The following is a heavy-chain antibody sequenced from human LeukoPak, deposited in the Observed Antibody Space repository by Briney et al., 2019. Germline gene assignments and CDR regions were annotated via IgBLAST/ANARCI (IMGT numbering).Heavy chain of an antibody. Sequence: GGSLRLSCTVSGFSVSTSGMSWVRQAQGKGLQTISAISVEGESAYYADSVKGRFTISRDNSKNTLYLQMNSLRFEDTAVYFCAQGYGNGWYPHWGQGSLVSVSS. J-gene: IGHJ4*02. CDR2: ISVEGESA. CDR1: GFSVSTSG. V-gene: IGHV3-23*01. D-gene: IGHD6-19*01. CDR3: AQGYGNGWYPH.